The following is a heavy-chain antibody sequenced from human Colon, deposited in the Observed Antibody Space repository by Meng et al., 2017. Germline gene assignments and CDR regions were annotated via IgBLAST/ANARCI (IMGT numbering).Heavy chain of an antibody. CDR3: ARVDGYGSGNYYSRLAY. J-gene: IGHJ4*02. V-gene: IGHV4-39*07. D-gene: IGHD3-10*01. CDR2: IYYSGNT. CDR1: CSSSTSSSFY. Sequence: QQSDPRLVKPSVSLSPTCKVSCSSSTSSSFYWGWIRQPPGKGLEWIGNIYYSGNTYYNPSLKSRVTISLDTPKNQFSLRLSSVTAADTAVYYCARVDGYGSGNYYSRLAYWGQGTLVTVSS.